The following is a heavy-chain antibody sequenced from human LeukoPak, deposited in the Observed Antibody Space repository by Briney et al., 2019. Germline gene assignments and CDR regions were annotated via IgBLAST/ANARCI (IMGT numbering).Heavy chain of an antibody. CDR3: VRVGGFYYMDV. J-gene: IGHJ6*03. D-gene: IGHD5-12*01. V-gene: IGHV3-30*07. Sequence: DSVKGRFTISRDNSKNSLYLQMNSLRAEDTAVYYCVRVGGFYYMDVWGKGTTVIVSS.